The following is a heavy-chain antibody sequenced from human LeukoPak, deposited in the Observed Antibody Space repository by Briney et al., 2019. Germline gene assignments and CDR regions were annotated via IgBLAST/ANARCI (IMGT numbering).Heavy chain of an antibody. CDR3: ARVKVRSSTSCYDY. CDR1: GGSISSGDYY. Sequence: SETLSLTCTVSGGSISSGDYYWSWIRQPPGKGLEWIGSIYYSGSTNYNPSLKSRVTISVDTSKNQFSLKLSSVTAADTAVYYCARVKVRSSTSCYDYWGQGTLVTVSS. V-gene: IGHV4-39*07. CDR2: IYYSGST. J-gene: IGHJ4*02. D-gene: IGHD2-2*01.